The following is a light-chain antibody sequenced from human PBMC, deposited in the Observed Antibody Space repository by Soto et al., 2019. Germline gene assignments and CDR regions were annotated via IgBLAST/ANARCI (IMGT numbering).Light chain of an antibody. J-gene: IGKJ1*01. Sequence: ESVLTQSPGTLSLSPGERATLSCRASQSVSSSYLAWYQQKPGQAPRLLIYGASSRATGNPDRFSGSGSGTDFTLTISRLEPEDFAVYYCQQYCQQYGTSPPSWTFGQGTKVEIK. CDR1: QSVSSSY. CDR2: GAS. CDR3: QQYCQQYGTSPPSWT. V-gene: IGKV3-20*01.